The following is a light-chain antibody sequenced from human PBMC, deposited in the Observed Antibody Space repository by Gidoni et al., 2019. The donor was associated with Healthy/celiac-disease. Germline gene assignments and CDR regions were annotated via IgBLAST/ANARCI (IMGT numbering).Light chain of an antibody. J-gene: IGKJ1*01. CDR1: QSVISN. V-gene: IGKV3-15*01. CDR3: QQYNNWPRT. Sequence: EIVMTQSPATLSVSPGERATLSCRASQSVISNFAWYQQKPGQAPRLLIYGASTRATGIPARFSGSGSGTEFTLTISSLQSEDFAVYYCQQYNNWPRTFXQXTKVEIK. CDR2: GAS.